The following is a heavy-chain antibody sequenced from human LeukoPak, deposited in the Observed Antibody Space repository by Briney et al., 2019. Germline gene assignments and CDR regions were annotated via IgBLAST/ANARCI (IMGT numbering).Heavy chain of an antibody. J-gene: IGHJ4*02. V-gene: IGHV3-64*01. CDR3: AREVCSSISCYFDY. Sequence: GGSLRLSCAASGFTFSSYAMHWVRQAPGKGMEYVSAISSNGGSTYYANSVKGRFTISTDNSKTTLYLQLGSLRAEDMAVYYCAREVCSSISCYFDYSGQGTLVTVSS. CDR1: GFTFSSYA. D-gene: IGHD2-2*01. CDR2: ISSNGGST.